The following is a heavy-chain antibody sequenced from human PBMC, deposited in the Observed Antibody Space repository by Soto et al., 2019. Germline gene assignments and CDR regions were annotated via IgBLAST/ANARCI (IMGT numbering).Heavy chain of an antibody. V-gene: IGHV1-69*02. D-gene: IGHD6-13*01. CDR2: IIPILGIA. Sequence: SVKVSCKASGYTFTSYTISWVRQAPGQGLEWMGRIIPILGIANYAQKFQGRVTITADKSTSTAYMELSSLRSEDTAVYYCARTASSGYSSSWKHYYYYGMDVWG. CDR3: ARTASSGYSSSWKHYYYYGMDV. J-gene: IGHJ6*02. CDR1: GYTFTSYT.